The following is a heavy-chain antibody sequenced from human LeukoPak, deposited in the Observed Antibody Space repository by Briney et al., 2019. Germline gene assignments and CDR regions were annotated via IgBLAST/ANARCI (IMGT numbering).Heavy chain of an antibody. J-gene: IGHJ3*02. D-gene: IGHD3-10*01. Sequence: PSETLSLTCTVSGGSISSYYWSWIRQPPGKGLEWIGYIYYSGSTNYNPSLKSRVTISVDTSKNQFSLKLSSVTAADTAVYYCARDRGGNAFDIWGQGTMVTVSS. V-gene: IGHV4-59*01. CDR1: GGSISSYY. CDR2: IYYSGST. CDR3: ARDRGGNAFDI.